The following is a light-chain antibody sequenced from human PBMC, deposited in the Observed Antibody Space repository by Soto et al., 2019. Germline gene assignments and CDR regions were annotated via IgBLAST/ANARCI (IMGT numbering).Light chain of an antibody. CDR3: QQYRT. CDR2: KAS. CDR1: QSVRSW. V-gene: IGKV1-5*03. J-gene: IGKJ1*01. Sequence: DIQMTQSPATLSASVGDRVTITCRASQSVRSWLAWYQQKPGKAPKLLIYKASTLKSGVPSRFSGSGSGTEFTLTISSLQPEDFATYYCQQYRTFGQGTKV.